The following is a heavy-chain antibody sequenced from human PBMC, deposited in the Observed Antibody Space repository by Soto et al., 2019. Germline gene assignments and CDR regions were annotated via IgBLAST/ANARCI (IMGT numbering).Heavy chain of an antibody. Sequence: GGSLRLSCAASGFTFSSYSMNWVRQAPGKGLEWVSYISSSSSTIYYADSVKGRFTISRDNAKNSLYLQMNSLRAEDTVVYYCARDSGIAVAGPQDLDYWGQGTLVTVSS. CDR1: GFTFSSYS. V-gene: IGHV3-48*01. CDR2: ISSSSSTI. CDR3: ARDSGIAVAGPQDLDY. D-gene: IGHD6-19*01. J-gene: IGHJ4*02.